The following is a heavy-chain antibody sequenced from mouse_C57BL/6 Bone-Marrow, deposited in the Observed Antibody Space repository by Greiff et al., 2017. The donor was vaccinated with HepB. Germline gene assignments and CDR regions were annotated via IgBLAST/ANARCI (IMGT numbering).Heavy chain of an antibody. CDR3: ARDYYYGSSYVWFAY. V-gene: IGHV1-81*01. CDR2: IYPRSGNT. J-gene: IGHJ3*01. D-gene: IGHD1-1*01. Sequence: VQLVESGAELARPGASVKLSCKASGYTFTSYGISWVKQRTGQGLEWIGEIYPRSGNTYYNEKFKGKATLTADKSSSTAYMELRSLTSEDSAVYFCARDYYYGSSYVWFAYWGQGTRVTVSA. CDR1: GYTFTSYG.